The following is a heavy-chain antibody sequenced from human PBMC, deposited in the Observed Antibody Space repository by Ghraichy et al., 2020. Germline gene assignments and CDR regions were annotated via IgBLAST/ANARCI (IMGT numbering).Heavy chain of an antibody. CDR3: AKGCGGDCYSGPSDY. D-gene: IGHD2-21*01. J-gene: IGHJ4*02. Sequence: LSLTCAASGFTFDDYTMHWVRQAPGKGLEWVSLISWDGGSTYYADSVKGRFTISRDNSKNSLYLQMNSLRTEDTALYYCAKGCGGDCYSGPSDYWGQGTLVTVSS. V-gene: IGHV3-43*01. CDR1: GFTFDDYT. CDR2: ISWDGGST.